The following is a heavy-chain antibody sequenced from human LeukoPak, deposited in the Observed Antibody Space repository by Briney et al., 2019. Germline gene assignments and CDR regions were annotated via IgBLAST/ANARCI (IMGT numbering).Heavy chain of an antibody. Sequence: GGSLRLSCAASGLTVSSTYMSWVRQTPGKGLEWVSVIYSGGSTYYADSVKGRFTISRDNSKNTLYLQMNILRAEDTAVYYYARSGMAVAATPWDWGQGTLVTVSS. J-gene: IGHJ1*01. D-gene: IGHD6-19*01. CDR1: GLTVSSTY. V-gene: IGHV3-66*01. CDR3: ARSGMAVAATPWD. CDR2: IYSGGST.